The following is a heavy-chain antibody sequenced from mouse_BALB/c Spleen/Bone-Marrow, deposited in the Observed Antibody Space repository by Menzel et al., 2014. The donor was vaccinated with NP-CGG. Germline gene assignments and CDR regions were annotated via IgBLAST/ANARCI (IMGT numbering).Heavy chain of an antibody. Sequence: QVQLKESGAELVRPGSSVKISCKASGYASSSYWMNWVKQRPGQGLEWIGQIYPGDGDTNYNGKFKGKATLTADKSSSTAYMQLSSLTSEDSAVYFCALYGNYAGNWGQGTLVTIAA. D-gene: IGHD2-1*01. CDR2: IYPGDGDT. CDR3: ALYGNYAGN. V-gene: IGHV1-80*01. J-gene: IGHJ3*01. CDR1: GYASSSYW.